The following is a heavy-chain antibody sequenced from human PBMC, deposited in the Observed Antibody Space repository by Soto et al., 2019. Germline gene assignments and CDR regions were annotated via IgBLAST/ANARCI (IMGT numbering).Heavy chain of an antibody. CDR1: GGSISSSSYY. V-gene: IGHV4-39*01. Sequence: QLQLQESGPGLVKPSETLSLTCTVSGGSISSSSYYWGWIRQPPGKGLEWIGSIYYSGSTYYNPSLKSRVTISVDTSKNQFSLKLSSVTAADTAVYYCARHEKRSQEYYYYYYMDVWGKGTTVTVSS. J-gene: IGHJ6*03. CDR2: IYYSGST. CDR3: ARHEKRSQEYYYYYYMDV.